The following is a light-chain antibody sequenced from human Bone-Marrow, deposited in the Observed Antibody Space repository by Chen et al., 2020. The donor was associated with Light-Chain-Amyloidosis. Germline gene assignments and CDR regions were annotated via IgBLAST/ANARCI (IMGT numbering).Light chain of an antibody. CDR1: QTISSNY. V-gene: IGKV3-20*01. J-gene: IGKJ4*01. CDR3: QQYGTSPLT. Sequence: EIVLTQSPATLSLSTGEGPHLSYRASQTISSNYLTWYQQKFGQAPRLLIYGSSSRATGIPDRFTGSGSGTDFTLTINRLEPEDFAMYYCQQYGTSPLTFGGGTKVEIK. CDR2: GSS.